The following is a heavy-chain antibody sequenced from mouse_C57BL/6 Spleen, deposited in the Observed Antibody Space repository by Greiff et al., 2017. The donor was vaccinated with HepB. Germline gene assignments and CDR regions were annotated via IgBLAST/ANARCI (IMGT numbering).Heavy chain of an antibody. J-gene: IGHJ3*01. D-gene: IGHD2-5*01. CDR3: ARDRNYSNYGWFAY. V-gene: IGHV5-4*01. CDR1: GFTFSSYA. Sequence: EVKLMESGGGLVKPGGSLKLSCAASGFTFSSYAMSWVRQTPEKRLEWVATISDGGSYTYYPDNVKGRFTISRDNAKNNLYLQMSHLKSEDTAMYYCARDRNYSNYGWFAYWGQGTLVTVSA. CDR2: ISDGGSYT.